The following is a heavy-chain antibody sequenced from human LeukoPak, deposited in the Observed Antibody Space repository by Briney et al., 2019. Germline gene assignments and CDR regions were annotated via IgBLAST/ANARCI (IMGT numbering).Heavy chain of an antibody. Sequence: GGSLRLSCAASGFTFSNAWMSWVRQAPGEGLEWVGRIKSKTDGGTTDYAAPVKGRFTISRDDSKNTLYLQMNSLKTEDTAVYYCTTDLIFGVVIGYYGMDVWGQGTTVTVSS. J-gene: IGHJ6*02. CDR3: TTDLIFGVVIGYYGMDV. CDR1: GFTFSNAW. V-gene: IGHV3-15*01. D-gene: IGHD3-3*01. CDR2: IKSKTDGGTT.